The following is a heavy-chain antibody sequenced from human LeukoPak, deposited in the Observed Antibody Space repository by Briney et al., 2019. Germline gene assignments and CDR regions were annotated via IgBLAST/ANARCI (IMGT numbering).Heavy chain of an antibody. D-gene: IGHD2-2*01. CDR3: ARTDRYCSSTSCYIFDY. CDR1: GFTFSSYE. CDR2: ISSIGSTI. Sequence: PGGSLRLSCAASGFTFSSYEMNWVRQAPGKGLEWVSCISSIGSTIYYADSVKGRFTISRDNAKNSLYLQMNSLRAEDTAVYYCARTDRYCSSTSCYIFDYWGQGTLVTVSS. V-gene: IGHV3-48*03. J-gene: IGHJ4*02.